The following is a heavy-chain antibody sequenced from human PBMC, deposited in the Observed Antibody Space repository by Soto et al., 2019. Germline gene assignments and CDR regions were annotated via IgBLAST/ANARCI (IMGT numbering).Heavy chain of an antibody. Sequence: QVQLQQSGPRLARPSGTLSLTCVVSGGSISSTNWWTWVRQTPGKGLEWIGEVYHTGSTKYNPSRKNRVTISLDKSNNHFSLNLKSVTAADTAVYYCATLPPRIVVVVLPIPSWGQGTLVTVSS. V-gene: IGHV4-4*02. J-gene: IGHJ4*02. CDR3: ATLPPRIVVVVLPIPS. CDR2: VYHTGST. D-gene: IGHD2-15*01. CDR1: GGSISSTNW.